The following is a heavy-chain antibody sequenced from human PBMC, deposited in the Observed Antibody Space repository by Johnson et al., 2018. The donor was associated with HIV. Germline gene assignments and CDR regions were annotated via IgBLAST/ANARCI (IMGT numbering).Heavy chain of an antibody. V-gene: IGHV3-30*02. CDR3: ATELLRTEHDAFDI. Sequence: QVQLVESGGGVVQPGGSLRFSCAASGFSFSSYGMHWVRQAPGKGLEWVAFIQYDGSNKYYADSVKGRFTISRDNSKNTLYLQMNSLRAEDTAVYYCATELLRTEHDAFDIWGQGTMVTVSS. CDR2: IQYDGSNK. J-gene: IGHJ3*02. CDR1: GFSFSSYG. D-gene: IGHD3-10*01.